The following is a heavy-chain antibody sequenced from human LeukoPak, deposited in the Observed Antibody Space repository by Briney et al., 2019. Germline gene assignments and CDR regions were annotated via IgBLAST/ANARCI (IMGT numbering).Heavy chain of an antibody. CDR3: AKNRGHCVDGVCHNYYYMDV. CDR2: VSGSAGRT. J-gene: IGHJ6*03. D-gene: IGHD2-8*02. Sequence: GGSLRLSCAASGFTFSSFAMTWVRQAPGKGLEWVSTVSGSAGRTDYADSVKGRFTISRDNLKNTLYLQMNGLRAEDTAVYYRAKNRGHCVDGVCHNYYYMDVWGQGTLVTVSS. V-gene: IGHV3-23*01. CDR1: GFTFSSFA.